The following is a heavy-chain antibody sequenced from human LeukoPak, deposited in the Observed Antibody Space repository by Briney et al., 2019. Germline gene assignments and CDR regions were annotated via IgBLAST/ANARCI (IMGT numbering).Heavy chain of an antibody. D-gene: IGHD5-18*01. V-gene: IGHV3-33*01. CDR1: GFTFGSFG. J-gene: IGHJ4*02. CDR2: IWYDGSNK. CDR3: VRDGYSYGSIDY. Sequence: PGGSLRLSCAASGFTFGSFGMHWVRQAPGKGLEWVAVIWYDGSNKYYADSVKGRFTTSRDNSKNTLYLQMNSLRVEDTAVYYCVRDGYSYGSIDYWGQGTLVTVSS.